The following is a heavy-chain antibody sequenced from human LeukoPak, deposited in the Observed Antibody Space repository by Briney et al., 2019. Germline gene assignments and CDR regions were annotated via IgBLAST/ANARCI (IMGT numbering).Heavy chain of an antibody. CDR1: GFTFSDYY. CDR3: ARLIVYYDIPGWFDP. Sequence: GGSLRLSCAASGFTFSDYYMSWIRQAPGKGLEWVSYISSSGSTIYYADSVKGRFTISRDNAKNSLYLQMNSLRAEDTAVYYCARLIVYYDIPGWFDPWGQGTLVTVSS. J-gene: IGHJ5*02. CDR2: ISSSGSTI. D-gene: IGHD3-9*01. V-gene: IGHV3-11*01.